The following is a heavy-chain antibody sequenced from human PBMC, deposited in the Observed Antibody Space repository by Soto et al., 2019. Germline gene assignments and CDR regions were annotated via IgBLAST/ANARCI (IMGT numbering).Heavy chain of an antibody. CDR1: GFTFSSYA. Sequence: EVQLLESGGGLVQPGGSLRLSCAASGFTFSSYAMIWVRQAPGKELEWISDISGSGGNTHYADSVKGRFTISRDNSNQMLYLQMNSLRAEDTAIYYWAQWAVVAGRGWFDPWGQGTLVTVSS. CDR3: AQWAVVAGRGWFDP. V-gene: IGHV3-23*01. J-gene: IGHJ5*02. CDR2: ISGSGGNT. D-gene: IGHD2-15*01.